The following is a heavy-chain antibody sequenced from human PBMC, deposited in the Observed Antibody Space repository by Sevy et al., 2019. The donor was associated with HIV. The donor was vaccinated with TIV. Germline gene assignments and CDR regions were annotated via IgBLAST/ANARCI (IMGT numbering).Heavy chain of an antibody. J-gene: IGHJ4*01. CDR2: ISWNSGSI. CDR3: ARDRDDGYCTNGVCFNFDN. Sequence: GGSLRLSCAASGFTFDDYAMHWVRQAPGKGLEWVSGISWNSGSIGYADSVKGRFTISRDNAKNSLYLQMKSLRADDTALYYCARDRDDGYCTNGVCFNFDNWGQGTLVTVSS. CDR1: GFTFDDYA. V-gene: IGHV3-9*01. D-gene: IGHD2-8*01.